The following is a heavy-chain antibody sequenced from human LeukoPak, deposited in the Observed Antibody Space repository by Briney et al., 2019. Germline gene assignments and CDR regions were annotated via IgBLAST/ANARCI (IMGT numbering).Heavy chain of an antibody. CDR1: GFIFSSYA. V-gene: IGHV3-23*01. Sequence: GGSLRPSCAASGFIFSSYAMSWVRQAPGKGLEWVSAISGSGGSTYYADSVKGRFTISRDNSKNTLYLQMNSLRAEDTAVYYCAKDVSRGGSYGLGAFDIWGPGTMVTVPS. D-gene: IGHD1-26*01. CDR3: AKDVSRGGSYGLGAFDI. J-gene: IGHJ3*02. CDR2: ISGSGGST.